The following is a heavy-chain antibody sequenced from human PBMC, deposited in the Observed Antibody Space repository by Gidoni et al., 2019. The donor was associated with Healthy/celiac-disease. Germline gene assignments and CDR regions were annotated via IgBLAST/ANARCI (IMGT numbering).Heavy chain of an antibody. CDR1: GGSFGGYY. J-gene: IGHJ4*02. CDR2: SNHSGST. Sequence: QLPQRGPGLLQPSETLSPTCAVYGGSFGGYYWGWIRQPRGKGLEWIGESNHSGSTNYNPSLKSRVTISVDTSKNQFSLKLSSVTAADTAVYYCARGRDIVVVVAATPLDYWGQGTLVTVSS. V-gene: IGHV4-34*01. D-gene: IGHD2-15*01. CDR3: ARGRDIVVVVAATPLDY.